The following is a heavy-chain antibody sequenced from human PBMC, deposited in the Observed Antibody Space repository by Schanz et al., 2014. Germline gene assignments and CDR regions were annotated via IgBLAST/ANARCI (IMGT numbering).Heavy chain of an antibody. CDR3: AKYRYSVFDFDY. V-gene: IGHV3-23*04. CDR1: GFTFSTCA. Sequence: VQLVESGGGVVQPGRSLRLSCAASGFTFSTCAMHWVRQAPGKGLEWVSGISGSGVITYYEDSVKGRFTISRDNSKNTLYLQMNSLRAEDTAIYYCAKYRYSVFDFDYWGQGTLVTVSS. D-gene: IGHD3-16*02. CDR2: ISGSGVIT. J-gene: IGHJ4*02.